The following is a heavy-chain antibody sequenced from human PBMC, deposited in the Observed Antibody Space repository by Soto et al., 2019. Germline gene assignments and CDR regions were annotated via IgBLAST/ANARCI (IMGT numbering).Heavy chain of an antibody. CDR2: ISGSGGST. J-gene: IGHJ4*02. Sequence: PGGPLKLSCEPWGFPPSGYALTWVRQAPGKGLEWVSAISGSGGSTFYADSLGGRFTISRDNSKNTLYLEMKSLRAGDTAMYYCAKTSSASGRECPGHWGQGAQVTVSS. D-gene: IGHD3-10*02. CDR3: AKTSSASGRECPGH. V-gene: IGHV3-23*01. CDR1: GFPPSGYA.